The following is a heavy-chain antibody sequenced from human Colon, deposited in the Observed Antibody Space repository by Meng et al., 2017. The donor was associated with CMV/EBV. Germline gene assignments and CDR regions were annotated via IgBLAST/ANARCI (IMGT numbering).Heavy chain of an antibody. Sequence: GESLKISCAASGFNFSSYSINWVRQAPGKGLEWVSSVSSGSTFKFHADSVEGRFTISRDNAKNSLYLQMKSLRAEDTAVYYCAKATTVVTHLDYWGQGTLVTVSS. V-gene: IGHV3-21*01. CDR2: VSSGSTFK. CDR1: GFNFSSYS. J-gene: IGHJ4*02. CDR3: AKATTVVTHLDY. D-gene: IGHD4-23*01.